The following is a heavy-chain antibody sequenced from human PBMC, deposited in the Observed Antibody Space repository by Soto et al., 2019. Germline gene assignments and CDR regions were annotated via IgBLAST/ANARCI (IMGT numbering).Heavy chain of an antibody. CDR2: VSHDGRNT. CDR3: AKGGRQWLVTSDFNY. CDR1: GFPFSDYP. V-gene: IGHV3-30*18. Sequence: GGPLRLSFPPPGFPFSDYPMHWVRQAPGKGLEWVAVVSHDGRNTHYADSVKGRFTISRDSSKNTVSLEMTSLRAEDTAVYYCAKGGRQWLVTSDFNYWGQGALVTVSS. D-gene: IGHD6-19*01. J-gene: IGHJ4*02.